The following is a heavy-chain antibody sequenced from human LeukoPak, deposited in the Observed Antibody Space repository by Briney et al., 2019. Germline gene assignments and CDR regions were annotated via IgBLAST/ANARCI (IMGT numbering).Heavy chain of an antibody. J-gene: IGHJ4*02. CDR2: IYYSGST. D-gene: IGHD2-8*02. CDR1: GDSISSHY. Sequence: SETLSLTCTVSGDSISSHYWNWIRQPPGKGLEWIGHIYYSGSTNYKPSLKSRVTISVDTSKNQFSLRLSSVTAADTAVYYCGRRSSHWSNHFDYWGQGTLVTVFS. V-gene: IGHV4-59*11. CDR3: GRRSSHWSNHFDY.